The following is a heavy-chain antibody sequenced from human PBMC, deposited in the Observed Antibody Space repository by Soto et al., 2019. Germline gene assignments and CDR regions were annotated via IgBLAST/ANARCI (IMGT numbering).Heavy chain of an antibody. J-gene: IGHJ6*02. CDR2: IWHDGSTT. Sequence: QEQLVESGGGVVQPGRSLRLSCAASGFSFSSYAMPWVRQAPGKGLEWVALIWHDGSTTSYADSVKGRFTISRDNSKNTHYLQMYNLRAEDTAVYYCARDVETTKANYYYYGMDVWGRGTPVTVSS. CDR1: GFSFSSYA. D-gene: IGHD5-18*01. CDR3: ARDVETTKANYYYYGMDV. V-gene: IGHV3-33*01.